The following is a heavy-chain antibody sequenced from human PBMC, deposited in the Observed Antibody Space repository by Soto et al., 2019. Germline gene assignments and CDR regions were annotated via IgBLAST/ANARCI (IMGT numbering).Heavy chain of an antibody. CDR3: AHRSGSVTQFDP. Sequence: QITLKESGPPLVKPTQTLTLTCTFSGFSLSTSGVGVGWIRQPPGKALEWLALIYWDDDKRYSPSLKSRLTITKDTSKNQVVLTMTNMDPVDTATYYCAHRSGSVTQFDPWGQGTLVTVSS. D-gene: IGHD2-15*01. CDR1: GFSLSTSGVG. V-gene: IGHV2-5*02. CDR2: IYWDDDK. J-gene: IGHJ5*02.